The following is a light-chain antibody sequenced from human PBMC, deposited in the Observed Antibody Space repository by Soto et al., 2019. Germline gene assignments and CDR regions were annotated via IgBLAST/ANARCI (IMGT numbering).Light chain of an antibody. CDR1: ISNIGAGYD. CDR3: LAFDRSLSVV. V-gene: IGLV1-40*01. Sequence: QSVLTQPPSVSGAPGQRVTISCTGSISNIGAGYDVHWYQPLPGRAPKLLIYGNTNRPSGVPDRFSGSKSGTSASLSINGLQAEDEADYYCLAFDRSLSVVFGGGTKVTVL. J-gene: IGLJ2*01. CDR2: GNT.